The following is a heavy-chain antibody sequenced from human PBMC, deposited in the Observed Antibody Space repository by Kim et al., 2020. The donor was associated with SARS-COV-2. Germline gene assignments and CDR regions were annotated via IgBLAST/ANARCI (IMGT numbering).Heavy chain of an antibody. V-gene: IGHV3-21*01. Sequence: GGSLRLSCAASGFTFSSYSMNWVRQAPGKGLEWVSSISSSSSYIYYADSVKGRFTISRDNAKNSLYLQMNSLRAEDTAVYYCARERGYSYGGDLLPPDYWGQGTLVTVSS. J-gene: IGHJ4*02. CDR2: ISSSSSYI. CDR3: ARERGYSYGGDLLPPDY. D-gene: IGHD5-18*01. CDR1: GFTFSSYS.